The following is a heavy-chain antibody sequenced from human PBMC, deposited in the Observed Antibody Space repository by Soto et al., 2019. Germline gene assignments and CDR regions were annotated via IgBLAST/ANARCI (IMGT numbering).Heavy chain of an antibody. V-gene: IGHV5-51*03. CDR3: ARHNRYSSTWYEGWFDP. CDR1: GYTFTTYW. J-gene: IGHJ5*02. CDR2: IHPGDSDT. D-gene: IGHD6-13*01. Sequence: EVQLVQSGAEVKKPGESLKISCKGSGYTFTTYWVGWVRQMPGKGLEWMGIIHPGDSDTRYSPSFQGQVTISADKSINTAYRQWSSLKASASAMYYCARHNRYSSTWYEGWFDPWGQGTLVTVSS.